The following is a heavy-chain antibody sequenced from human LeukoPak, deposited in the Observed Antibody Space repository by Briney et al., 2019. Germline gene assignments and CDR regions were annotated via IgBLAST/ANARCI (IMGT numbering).Heavy chain of an antibody. CDR1: GFTFSSYA. CDR3: VKDYYYGSGMYYFDY. J-gene: IGHJ4*02. Sequence: PGGSLRLSCSASGFTFSSYAMHWVRQAPGKGLEYVSAISSNGGSTYYEDSVKGRFTISRDNSKNTLYLQMSSLRAEDTAVYYCVKDYYYGSGMYYFDYWGQGTLVTVSS. V-gene: IGHV3-64D*06. D-gene: IGHD3-10*01. CDR2: ISSNGGST.